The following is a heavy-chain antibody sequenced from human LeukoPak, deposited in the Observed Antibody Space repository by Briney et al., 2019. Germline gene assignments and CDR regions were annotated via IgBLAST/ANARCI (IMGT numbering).Heavy chain of an antibody. CDR3: ARGYSSSWYYFDY. V-gene: IGHV4-59*01. J-gene: IGHJ4*02. CDR1: GGSISSYY. CDR2: IYYSGST. Sequence: SETLSLTCTVSGGSISSYYWSWIRQPPGKGLEWIGYIYYSGSTSYNPSLKSRVTISVDTSKDQFSLMLSSVTAADTAVYYCARGYSSSWYYFDYWGQGTLVTVSS. D-gene: IGHD6-13*01.